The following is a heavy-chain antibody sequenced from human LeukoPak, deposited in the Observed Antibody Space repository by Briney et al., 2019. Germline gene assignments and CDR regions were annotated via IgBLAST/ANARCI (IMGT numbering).Heavy chain of an antibody. J-gene: IGHJ4*02. D-gene: IGHD1-1*01. V-gene: IGHV4-59*01. CDR1: GGSFSGYY. Sequence: SETLSLTCAVYGGSFSGYYWSWIRQPPGKGLEWIGYIYYSGSTNYNPSLKSRVTISVDTSKNQFSLKLSSVTAADTAVYYCARDLEATHWGQGTLVTVSS. CDR3: ARDLEATH. CDR2: IYYSGST.